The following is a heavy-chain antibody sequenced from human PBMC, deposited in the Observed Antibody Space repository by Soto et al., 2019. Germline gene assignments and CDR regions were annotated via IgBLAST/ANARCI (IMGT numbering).Heavy chain of an antibody. V-gene: IGHV4-30-4*08. D-gene: IGHD3-22*01. J-gene: IGHJ4*02. Sequence: SETLSLTCTVSGASISSGDYYWSWIRQHPGKGLEWIGYIYYTGTTKYNPSLKSRVTISVDSSKNQFSLKLDSVTAADTAVYYCARLGGYYQAFDSWGQGTLVTVSS. CDR1: GASISSGDYY. CDR3: ARLGGYYQAFDS. CDR2: IYYTGTT.